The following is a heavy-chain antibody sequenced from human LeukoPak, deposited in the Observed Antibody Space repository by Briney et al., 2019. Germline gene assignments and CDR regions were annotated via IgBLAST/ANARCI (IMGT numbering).Heavy chain of an antibody. V-gene: IGHV4-59*01. Sequence: PSETLSLTCTVSGGSTRSYYRSWIRQPPGKGLEWIGYIYYSGSTNYNPSLKSRVTISVDTSKNQFSLKLSSVTAADTAVYYCARDNNNWYGWFDPWGQGTLVTVSS. CDR2: IYYSGST. J-gene: IGHJ5*02. D-gene: IGHD1-1*01. CDR1: GGSTRSYY. CDR3: ARDNNNWYGWFDP.